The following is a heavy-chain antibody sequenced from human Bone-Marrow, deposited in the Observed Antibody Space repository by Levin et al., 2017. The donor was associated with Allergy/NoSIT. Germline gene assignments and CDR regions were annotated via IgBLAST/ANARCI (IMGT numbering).Heavy chain of an antibody. CDR1: GFTFSTHS. CDR2: ISSTSSNI. D-gene: IGHD3-22*01. J-gene: IGHJ4*02. CDR3: ARDRTFYYDSSGSFDF. Sequence: GGSLRLSCAASGFTFSTHSMNWVRQAPGKGLDWLSYISSTSSNIFYADPVKGRFTISRDNARNSLFLKMNSLTDEDTAVYYCARDRTFYYDSSGSFDFWGQGTLVTVSS. V-gene: IGHV3-48*02.